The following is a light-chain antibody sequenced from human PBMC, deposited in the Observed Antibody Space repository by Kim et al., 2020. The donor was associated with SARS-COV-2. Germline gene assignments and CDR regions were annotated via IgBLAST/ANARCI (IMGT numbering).Light chain of an antibody. CDR3: HHRSLWTPT. CDR2: DVS. J-gene: IGKJ4*01. V-gene: IGKV3-11*01. Sequence: EIVLTQFPATLSLSPGETATLSCRASQSVDTSLAWYQLKPGQAPRLIIFDVSRSVTGTPARFSGTGSGTDFTLTISSLEPEDVALYFCHHRSLWTPTFGGGTKLEI. CDR1: QSVDTS.